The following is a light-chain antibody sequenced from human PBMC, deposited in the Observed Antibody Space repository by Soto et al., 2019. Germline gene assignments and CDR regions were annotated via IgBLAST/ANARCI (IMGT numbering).Light chain of an antibody. CDR1: QDIGSD. Sequence: DIQMTQSPSSLSASVGDRVILTCPASQDIGSDLAWYQQKPGKVPQRLIYAASSLQTGVPSRFSGSGSGTDFTLTINSLQPEDFATYYCLQHDSFPPTFGQGTRLEIK. V-gene: IGKV1-17*01. CDR3: LQHDSFPPT. CDR2: AAS. J-gene: IGKJ5*01.